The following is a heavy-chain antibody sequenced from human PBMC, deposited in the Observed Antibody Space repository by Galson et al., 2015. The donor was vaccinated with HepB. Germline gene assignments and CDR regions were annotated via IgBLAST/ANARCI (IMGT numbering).Heavy chain of an antibody. CDR2: ISAYNGNT. V-gene: IGHV1-18*01. CDR3: ARDPRDSGSYHPFDY. J-gene: IGHJ4*02. D-gene: IGHD1-26*01. Sequence: SVKVSCKASGYTFTSYGISWVRQAPGQGLEWMGWISAYNGNTNYAQKLQGRVTMTTDTSASTAYMELRSLRSDDTAVYYCARDPRDSGSYHPFDYWGQGTLVTVSS. CDR1: GYTFTSYG.